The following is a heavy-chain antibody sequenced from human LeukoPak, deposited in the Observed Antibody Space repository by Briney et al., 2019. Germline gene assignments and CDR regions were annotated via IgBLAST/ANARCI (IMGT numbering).Heavy chain of an antibody. CDR1: GGSISSYF. J-gene: IGHJ4*02. V-gene: IGHV4-59*01. CDR3: ARDDGEGVDY. D-gene: IGHD2-21*01. Sequence: SETLSLTCTASGGSISSYFWSWIRQPPGKGLEWIGYIYYSGNTNYNPSLKSRVTISIDTSKNQFSLKLSSVTAADTAVYYCARDDGEGVDYWGQGTLVTVSS. CDR2: IYYSGNT.